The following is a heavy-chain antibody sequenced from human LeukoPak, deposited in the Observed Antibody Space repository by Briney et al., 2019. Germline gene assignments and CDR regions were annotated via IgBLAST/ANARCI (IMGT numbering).Heavy chain of an antibody. CDR1: GFTVSSDV. D-gene: IGHD2-8*01. V-gene: IGHV3-23*01. CDR3: AKASGESYCTNGVCYTDYFDY. J-gene: IGHJ4*02. Sequence: GPMRLPCAASGFTVSSDVMSWARQATRKGLEWISAISGSGGSTYSAASVKGRFTISRDNSKNPLYLQMNSLRAEDTAVYYCAKASGESYCTNGVCYTDYFDYWGQGTLVTVSS. CDR2: ISGSGGST.